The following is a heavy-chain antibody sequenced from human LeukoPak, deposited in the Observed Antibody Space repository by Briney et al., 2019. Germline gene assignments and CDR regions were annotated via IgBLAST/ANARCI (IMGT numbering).Heavy chain of an antibody. D-gene: IGHD3-10*01. Sequence: SVKVSCKAPGGTFSSYAISWVRQAPGQGLEWMGGIIPIFGTANYAQKFQGRVTITTDESTSTAYMELSSLRSEDTAVYYCARATMVRGVIMKYFDYWGQGTLVTVSS. CDR3: ARATMVRGVIMKYFDY. CDR1: GGTFSSYA. V-gene: IGHV1-69*05. J-gene: IGHJ4*02. CDR2: IIPIFGTA.